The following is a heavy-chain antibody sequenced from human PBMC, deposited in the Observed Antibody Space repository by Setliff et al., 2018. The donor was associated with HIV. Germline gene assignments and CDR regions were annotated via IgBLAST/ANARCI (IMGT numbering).Heavy chain of an antibody. D-gene: IGHD3-22*01. CDR1: GESFSGYY. Sequence: SETLSLTCAVYGESFSGYYWTWIRQSPGKGLEWIGEINHSGSTNYNPSLKSRVTISVDTSKNQFSLKLNSLTAADTAIYYCARARSHYDSSGYYGYNFYYMDVWGKGTTVT. CDR2: INHSGST. CDR3: ARARSHYDSSGYYGYNFYYMDV. J-gene: IGHJ6*03. V-gene: IGHV4-34*01.